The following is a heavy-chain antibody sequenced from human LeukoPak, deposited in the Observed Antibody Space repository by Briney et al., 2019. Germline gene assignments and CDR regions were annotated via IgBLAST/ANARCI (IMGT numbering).Heavy chain of an antibody. D-gene: IGHD1-26*01. V-gene: IGHV3-21*01. CDR1: GFTFSSYS. CDR2: ISSSSSYI. Sequence: PGGSLRLSCAASGFTFSSYSMNWVRQAPGKGLKWVSSISSSSSYIYYADSVKGRFTISRDNAKNSLYLQMNSLRAEDTAVYYCARDGIVGATGPLDYWGQGTLVTVSS. J-gene: IGHJ4*02. CDR3: ARDGIVGATGPLDY.